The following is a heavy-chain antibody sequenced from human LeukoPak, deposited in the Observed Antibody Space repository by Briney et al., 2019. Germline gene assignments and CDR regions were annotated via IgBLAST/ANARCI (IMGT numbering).Heavy chain of an antibody. CDR3: ATAPLQWLARGRGAFDI. V-gene: IGHV1-24*01. Sequence: RASVKVSCKVSGYTLTELSMHWVRQAPGKGLEWMGGFDPEDGETIYAQKFQGRVTMTEDTSTDTAYMELSSLRSEDTAVYYCATAPLQWLARGRGAFDIWGQGTMVTVSS. CDR2: FDPEDGET. D-gene: IGHD6-19*01. CDR1: GYTLTELS. J-gene: IGHJ3*02.